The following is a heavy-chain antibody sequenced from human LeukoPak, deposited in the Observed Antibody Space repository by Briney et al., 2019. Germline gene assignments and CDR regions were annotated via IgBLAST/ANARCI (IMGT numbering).Heavy chain of an antibody. Sequence: SETLSLTCTVSGGSISIYYWSWIRQPPGKGLEWIGYIYYSGSTNYNPSLKSRVTISVDTSKNQFSLKLSSVTAADTAVYYCARRGYSYGYGGYYYYYMDVWGKGTTVTVSS. CDR2: IYYSGST. D-gene: IGHD5-18*01. CDR3: ARRGYSYGYGGYYYYYMDV. V-gene: IGHV4-59*08. J-gene: IGHJ6*03. CDR1: GGSISIYY.